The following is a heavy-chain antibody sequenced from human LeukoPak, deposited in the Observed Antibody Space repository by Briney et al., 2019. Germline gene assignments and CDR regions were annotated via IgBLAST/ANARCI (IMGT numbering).Heavy chain of an antibody. CDR1: GYTFTGYY. Sequence: GASVKVSCKASGYTFTGYYMHWVRQAPGQGLEWMGWINPNSGGTNYAQKFQGRVTMTRDTSISTAYMELSRLRSDDTAVYYCARDFDWLQNPFDYWGQGTLVTVSS. CDR2: INPNSGGT. D-gene: IGHD5-24*01. CDR3: ARDFDWLQNPFDY. V-gene: IGHV1-2*02. J-gene: IGHJ4*02.